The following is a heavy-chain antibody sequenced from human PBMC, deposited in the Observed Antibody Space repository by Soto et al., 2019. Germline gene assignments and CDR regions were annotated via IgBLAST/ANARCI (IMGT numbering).Heavy chain of an antibody. J-gene: IGHJ5*01. Sequence: EVQLVESGGGLVQPGGSLRLSCAASGFTFFAYWIHWVRQVPGKGLVWVSRINSDGSHTSYADSVRGRFTISRDNSKNTVYLQMNSLTAEDTAVYSCAKEGDYGDYAGENWFDSWRQGSLVTVS. D-gene: IGHD4-17*01. CDR1: GFTFFAYW. CDR3: AKEGDYGDYAGENWFDS. CDR2: INSDGSHT. V-gene: IGHV3-74*01.